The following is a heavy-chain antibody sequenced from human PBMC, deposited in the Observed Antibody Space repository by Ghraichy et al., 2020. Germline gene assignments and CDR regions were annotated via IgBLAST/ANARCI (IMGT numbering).Heavy chain of an antibody. CDR3: ARGPNRFYFDY. CDR1: GGSINSYY. CDR2: ISYSGST. D-gene: IGHD1-14*01. V-gene: IGHV4-59*01. J-gene: IGHJ4*02. Sequence: SETLSLTCTVSGGSINSYYWSWIRQPQGKGLEWIGYISYSGSTNYNPSLKSRVTISLDTSKNQFSLKLSSVTAVDTAVYYCARGPNRFYFDYWGQGTLVTVSS.